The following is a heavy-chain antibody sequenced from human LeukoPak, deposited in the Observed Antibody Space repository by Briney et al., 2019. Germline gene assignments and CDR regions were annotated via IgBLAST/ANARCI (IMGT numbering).Heavy chain of an antibody. CDR3: ARVGRDGYNFDY. D-gene: IGHD5-24*01. CDR2: MNPNSGNT. V-gene: IGHV1-8*03. CDR1: GYTFTSYD. J-gene: IGHJ4*02. Sequence: ASVKVSCKASGYTFTSYDINWVRQATGQGLEWMGWMNPNSGNTGYAQKFQGRVTITRNTSISTAYMELSSLRSEDTAVYYCARVGRDGYNFDYWGQGTLVTVSS.